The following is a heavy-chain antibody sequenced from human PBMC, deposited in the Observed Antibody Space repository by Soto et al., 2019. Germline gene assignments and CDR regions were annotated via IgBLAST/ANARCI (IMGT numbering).Heavy chain of an antibody. Sequence: QVQLVPSGAEVKEPGDSVRVSCEASGYTFTAYYLHWVRQAPGQGLEWMGWINPKFGDTTYAQDFQGRLTLTRDMSISTVYMDLSRLTSDDTAIYYCARNMDYYYGPGSGNGHGVWGQGTTVNVFS. J-gene: IGHJ6*02. D-gene: IGHD3-10*01. CDR1: GYTFTAYY. CDR2: INPKFGDT. V-gene: IGHV1-2*02. CDR3: ARNMDYYYGPGSGNGHGV.